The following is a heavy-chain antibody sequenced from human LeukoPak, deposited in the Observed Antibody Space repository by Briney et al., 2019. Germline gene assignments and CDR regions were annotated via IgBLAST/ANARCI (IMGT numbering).Heavy chain of an antibody. D-gene: IGHD6-19*01. CDR3: ARVCVSGWPECMDY. Sequence: GGSLRLSCAASGFTFDTYAMTWVRQAPGKGLEWVANIKRDGREKNYVDSVKGRFSISRDNVKNSLHLQMNSLRAEDTAVYYSARVCVSGWPECMDYWGQGTLVTVSS. CDR2: IKRDGREK. CDR1: GFTFDTYA. V-gene: IGHV3-7*01. J-gene: IGHJ4*02.